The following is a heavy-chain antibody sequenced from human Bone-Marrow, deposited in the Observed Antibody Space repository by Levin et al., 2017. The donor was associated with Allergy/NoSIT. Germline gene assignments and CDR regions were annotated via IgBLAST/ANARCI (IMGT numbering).Heavy chain of an antibody. Sequence: SETLSLTCAVYGGSFSGYYWSWIRQPPGKGLEWIGEINHSGSTNYNPSLKSRVTISVDTSKNQFSLKLSSVTAADTAVYYCARDKAYFDYWGQGTLVTVSS. CDR2: INHSGST. J-gene: IGHJ4*02. CDR3: ARDKAYFDY. CDR1: GGSFSGYY. V-gene: IGHV4-34*01.